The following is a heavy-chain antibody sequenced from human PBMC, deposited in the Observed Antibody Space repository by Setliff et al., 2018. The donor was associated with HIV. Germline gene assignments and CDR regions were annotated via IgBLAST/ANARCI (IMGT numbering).Heavy chain of an antibody. CDR3: ATKAMIRGKPFVH. Sequence: SQTLSLTCAVYGGSSSGYYWSWLRQPPKRGLEWIGEINHSGKSNFNPSLKSRLNISVDTSKNQFSLKLNSLTAADTAVYFCATKAMIRGKPFVHWGQGMLVTVSS. J-gene: IGHJ4*02. CDR1: GGSSSGYY. D-gene: IGHD3-10*01. V-gene: IGHV4-34*01. CDR2: INHSGKS.